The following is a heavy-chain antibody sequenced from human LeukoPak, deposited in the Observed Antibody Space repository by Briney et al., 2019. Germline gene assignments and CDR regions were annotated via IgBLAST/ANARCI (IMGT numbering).Heavy chain of an antibody. CDR1: GFTFDDYG. CDR3: AREGYCSSTSCRNWFDP. J-gene: IGHJ5*02. Sequence: GGSLRLSCAASGFTFDDYGMSWVRQAPGKGLEWVSGINWNGGSTGYADSVKGRFTISRDNAKNSQYLQMNSLRAEDTALYYCAREGYCSSTSCRNWFDPWGQGTLVTVSS. CDR2: INWNGGST. V-gene: IGHV3-20*04. D-gene: IGHD2-2*01.